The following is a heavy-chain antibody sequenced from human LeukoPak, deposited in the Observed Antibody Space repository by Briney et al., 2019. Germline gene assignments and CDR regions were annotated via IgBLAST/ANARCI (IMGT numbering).Heavy chain of an antibody. D-gene: IGHD6-19*01. V-gene: IGHV4-39*01. CDR1: GGSISSSSYY. Sequence: SETLSLTCTVSGGSISSSSYYWGWIRQPPWKGLEWIGSIYYSGSTYYNPSLKSRVTISVDTSKNQFSLKLSSVTAADTAVYYCARHTLSGWYTPYYFDYWGQGTLVTVSS. CDR2: IYYSGST. J-gene: IGHJ4*02. CDR3: ARHTLSGWYTPYYFDY.